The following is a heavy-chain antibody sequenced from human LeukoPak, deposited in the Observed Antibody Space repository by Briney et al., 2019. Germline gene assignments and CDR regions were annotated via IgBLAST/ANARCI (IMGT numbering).Heavy chain of an antibody. CDR2: IHNSGTT. CDR3: ARASTNWKPPDY. Sequence: PSETLSLTCTVSGGSLTGFYWSWIRQAPGKGLEWIGYIHNSGTTDYNPSLRSRVTISEYTSNNQFSLKLNFVTAADTAVYFCARASTNWKPPDYWGQGSLVIVSS. J-gene: IGHJ4*02. CDR1: GGSLTGFY. V-gene: IGHV4-59*08. D-gene: IGHD1-1*01.